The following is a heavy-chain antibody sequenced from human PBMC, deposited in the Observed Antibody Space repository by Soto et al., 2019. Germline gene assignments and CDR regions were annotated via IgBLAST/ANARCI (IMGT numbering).Heavy chain of an antibody. CDR1: GGTFSSYA. CDR3: ARDGYYDYIWGSYRHKPRYWYFDH. D-gene: IGHD3-16*02. CDR2: IIPIFGTA. J-gene: IGHJ2*01. V-gene: IGHV1-69*13. Sequence: SVKVSCKASGGTFSSYAISWVRQAPGQGLEWMGGIIPIFGTANYAQKFQGRVTITADESTSTAYMELSSLRSEDTAVYYCARDGYYDYIWGSYRHKPRYWYFDHWGRGTLVTDS.